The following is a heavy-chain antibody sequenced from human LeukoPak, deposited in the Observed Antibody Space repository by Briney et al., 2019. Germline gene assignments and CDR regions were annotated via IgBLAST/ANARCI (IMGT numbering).Heavy chain of an antibody. D-gene: IGHD2-2*02. CDR2: ISSSSSYI. CDR1: GFTFSSYS. CDR3: ASPLYCSSTSCYTAAFDI. V-gene: IGHV3-21*01. J-gene: IGHJ3*02. Sequence: PGGSLRLSCAASGFTFSSYSMNWVRQAPRKGLEWVSSISSSSSYIYYADSVKGRFTISRDNAKNSLYLQMNSLRAEDTAVYYCASPLYCSSTSCYTAAFDIWGQGTMVTVSS.